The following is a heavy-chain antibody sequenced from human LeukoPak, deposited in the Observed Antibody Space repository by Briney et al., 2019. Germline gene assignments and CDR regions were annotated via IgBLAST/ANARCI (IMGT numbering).Heavy chain of an antibody. CDR3: ARPPFI. Sequence: GESLKISCRGSGYNFITNWIGWVRQMPGKGLEWMGIIYPGDSDTRYSPSFQGQVTISVDKSINTAYLQWSSLKASDTAMYYCARPPFIWGQGTVVTISS. CDR1: GYNFITNW. V-gene: IGHV5-51*01. CDR2: IYPGDSDT. J-gene: IGHJ3*02.